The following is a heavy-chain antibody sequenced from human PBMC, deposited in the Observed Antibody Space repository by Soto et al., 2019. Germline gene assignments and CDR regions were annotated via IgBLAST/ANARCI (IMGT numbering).Heavy chain of an antibody. CDR1: GFTFSSYA. V-gene: IGHV3-23*01. D-gene: IGHD4-17*01. J-gene: IGHJ4*02. Sequence: GGSLRLSCAASGFTFSSYAMSRVRQAPGKGLEWVSAISGSGGSTYYADSVKGRFTISRDNSKNTLYLQMNSLRAEDTAVYYCAKLSGLRYYFDYWGQGTLVTVSS. CDR3: AKLSGLRYYFDY. CDR2: ISGSGGST.